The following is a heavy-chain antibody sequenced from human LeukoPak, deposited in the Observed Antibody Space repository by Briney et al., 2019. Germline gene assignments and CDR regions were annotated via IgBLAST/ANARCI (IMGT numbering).Heavy chain of an antibody. CDR2: INHSGST. Sequence: SETLSLTCAVYGGSFSGYYWSWIRQPPGKGLEWIGEINHSGSTNYNPSLKSRVTISVDTSKNQFSLKLSSVTAADTAVYYCALYCSSTSCRPPFDYWGQGTLVTVSS. D-gene: IGHD2-2*01. V-gene: IGHV4-34*01. J-gene: IGHJ4*02. CDR3: ALYCSSTSCRPPFDY. CDR1: GGSFSGYY.